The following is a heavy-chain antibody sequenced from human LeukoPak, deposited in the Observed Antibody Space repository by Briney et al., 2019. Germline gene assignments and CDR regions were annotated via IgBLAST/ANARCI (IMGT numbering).Heavy chain of an antibody. D-gene: IGHD3-10*01. CDR1: GFTFSSHS. V-gene: IGHV3-21*01. J-gene: IGHJ4*02. CDR2: ISSSSSYI. Sequence: GGSLRLSCAASGFTFSSHSMNWVRQAPGKGLEWVSSISSSSSYIYYADSVKGRFTISRDNAKNSLYLQMNSLRAEDTAVYYCARALGDYYGSGSYDWGQGTLVTVSS. CDR3: ARALGDYYGSGSYD.